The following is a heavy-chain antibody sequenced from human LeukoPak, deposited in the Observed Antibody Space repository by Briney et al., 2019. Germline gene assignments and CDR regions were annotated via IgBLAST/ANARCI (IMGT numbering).Heavy chain of an antibody. CDR3: TRNSGWYGLS. Sequence: GGSLRLSCAASGFTFSSYVMSWVRQAPGKGLEWVSDISGSGGNTDYADSVKGRFTISRDNSNNTLFLHLNSLRGEDTAVYYCTRNSGWYGLSWGQGTLVTVSS. V-gene: IGHV3-23*01. J-gene: IGHJ1*01. CDR1: GFTFSSYV. D-gene: IGHD6-19*01. CDR2: ISGSGGNT.